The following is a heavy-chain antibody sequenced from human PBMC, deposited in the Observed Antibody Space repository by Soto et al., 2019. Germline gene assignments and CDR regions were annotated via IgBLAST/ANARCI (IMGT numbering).Heavy chain of an antibody. CDR1: GCAISSGGYS. CDR2: IYHSVST. V-gene: IGHV4-30-2*01. J-gene: IGHJ4*02. Sequence: QLQLLESGSGLVKPSQTLSLTCAVSGCAISSGGYSWSWIRQPPGKGLEWIGYIYHSVSTYYTPSLKSRVTISVDRSKNQFSLRLSSGTAADTAVYSCARVTDYWGQGTLVTVSS. CDR3: ARVTDY.